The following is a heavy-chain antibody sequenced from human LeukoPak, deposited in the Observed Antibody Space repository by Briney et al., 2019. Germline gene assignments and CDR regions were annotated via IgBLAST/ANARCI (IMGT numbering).Heavy chain of an antibody. D-gene: IGHD3-9*01. Sequence: GGSLRLSCAASGVTFSNFWMSCVRQPPGKGLEWVANIKKDGSEEYYVDSVKGRFTISKDNAKNSLFLQMNSLRAEDTAVYFCSRNDKGAFDIWGPGTMVTVSS. V-gene: IGHV3-7*04. CDR1: GVTFSNFW. CDR3: SRNDKGAFDI. CDR2: IKKDGSEE. J-gene: IGHJ3*02.